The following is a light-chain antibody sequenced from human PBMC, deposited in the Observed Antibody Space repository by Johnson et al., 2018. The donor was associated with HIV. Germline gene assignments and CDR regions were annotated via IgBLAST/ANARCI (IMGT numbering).Light chain of an antibody. CDR2: ENN. CDR3: GTWDSSLSAPDV. Sequence: QSVLTQPPSVSAAPGQKVTISCSGSSSNIGNNYVSWYQQFPGTAPKLLIYENNKRPSGIPDRFSGSKSGTSATLGITGLQTGDEADYYCGTWDSSLSAPDVCGTVTKVSVL. V-gene: IGLV1-51*02. J-gene: IGLJ1*01. CDR1: SSNIGNNY.